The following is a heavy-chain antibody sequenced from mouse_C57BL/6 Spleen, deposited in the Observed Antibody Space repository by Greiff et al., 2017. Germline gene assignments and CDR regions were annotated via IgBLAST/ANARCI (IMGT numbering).Heavy chain of an antibody. Sequence: VQLQQSGAELVKPGASVKLSCTASGFNIKDYYMHWVKQRTEQGLEWIGRIDPEDGESKYAPKFQGNAAITADTSTNTAYLQLSSLTAEDTDVCYWTLGDYDIPFAYRGQRTLVTGST. CDR3: TLGDYDIPFAY. CDR2: IDPEDGES. D-gene: IGHD2-13*01. CDR1: GFNIKDYY. J-gene: IGHJ3*01. V-gene: IGHV14-2*01.